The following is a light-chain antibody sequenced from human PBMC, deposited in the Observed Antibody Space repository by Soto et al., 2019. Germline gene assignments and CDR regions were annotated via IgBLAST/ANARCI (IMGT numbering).Light chain of an antibody. V-gene: IGKV1-5*03. Sequence: DIQMTQSPSTLSASAGDRVTIAFRSSHSIGSWLAWYQQKPGKAPKLLIYKASSLHSGVPSRFSGSGSGTEFTLTISLLQPEDFATYYCQQYNGYITFGQGTRLEIK. CDR3: QQYNGYIT. CDR1: HSIGSW. CDR2: KAS. J-gene: IGKJ5*01.